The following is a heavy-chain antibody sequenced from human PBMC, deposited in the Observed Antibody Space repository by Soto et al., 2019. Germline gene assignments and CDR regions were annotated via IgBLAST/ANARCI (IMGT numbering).Heavy chain of an antibody. V-gene: IGHV4-4*07. CDR2: IYTSGST. J-gene: IGHJ5*02. Sequence: SETLSLTCTVSGGSISSYYWSWIRQPAGKGLEWIGRIYTSGSTNYNPSLKSRVTMSVDTSKNQFSLKLSSVTAADTAVYYCARGGGSSAAVITDKRTPPVRWFDPWGQGTLVTVSS. CDR1: GGSISSYY. D-gene: IGHD6-13*01. CDR3: ARGGGSSAAVITDKRTPPVRWFDP.